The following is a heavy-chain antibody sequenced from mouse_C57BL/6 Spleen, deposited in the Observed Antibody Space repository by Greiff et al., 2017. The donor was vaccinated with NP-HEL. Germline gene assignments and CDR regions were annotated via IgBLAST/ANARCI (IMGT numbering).Heavy chain of an antibody. J-gene: IGHJ2*01. CDR1: GYSITSGYY. CDR2: ISYDGSN. V-gene: IGHV3-6*01. D-gene: IGHD1-1*01. Sequence: ESGPGLVKPSQSLSLTCSVTGYSITSGYYWNWIRQFPGNKLEWMGYISYDGSNNYNPSLKNRISITRDTSKNQFFLKLNSVTTEDTATYYCARADLSWDFDYWGQGTTLTVSS. CDR3: ARADLSWDFDY.